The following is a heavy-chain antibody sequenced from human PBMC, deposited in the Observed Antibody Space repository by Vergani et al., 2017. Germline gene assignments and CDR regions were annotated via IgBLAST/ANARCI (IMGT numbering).Heavy chain of an antibody. J-gene: IGHJ4*02. CDR2: ISSNGGST. V-gene: IGHV3-64D*06. CDR1: GFTFSSYA. D-gene: IGHD6-19*01. Sequence: EVQLLESGGGLVQPGGSLRLSCAASGFTFSSYAMHWVRQAPGKGLEYVSAISSNGGSTYYADSVKGRFTISRDNSKNTLYLQMSSLRAEDTAVYYCVKTYSSGWIDYWGQGTLVTGSS. CDR3: VKTYSSGWIDY.